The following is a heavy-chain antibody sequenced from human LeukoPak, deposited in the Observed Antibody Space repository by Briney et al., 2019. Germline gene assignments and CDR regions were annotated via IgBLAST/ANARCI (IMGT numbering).Heavy chain of an antibody. D-gene: IGHD5-18*01. V-gene: IGHV1-69*13. CDR3: ARGYSYGSEYNYFDY. CDR1: GGTFSSYA. CDR2: IIPIFGTA. Sequence: SVKVSCKASGGTFSSYAISWVRQAPGQGLEWMGGIIPIFGTANYAQKFQGRVTITADESTSTAYMELSSMRSEDTAVYYCARGYSYGSEYNYFDYWGQGTLVTVSS. J-gene: IGHJ4*02.